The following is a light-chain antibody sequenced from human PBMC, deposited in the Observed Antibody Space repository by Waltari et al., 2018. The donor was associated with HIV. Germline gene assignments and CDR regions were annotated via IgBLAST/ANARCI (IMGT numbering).Light chain of an antibody. Sequence: EIVLTQSPGTLSLSPGGRATLSCRASQSVSSNSLAWYQHKPCQAPRLLIYGASTRATGVSDRFSGSGSGADFTLIISRMQPEDLAVYYCHQYGSSPGTFGQGTKVEIK. CDR3: HQYGSSPGT. J-gene: IGKJ1*01. CDR1: QSVSSNS. V-gene: IGKV3-20*01. CDR2: GAS.